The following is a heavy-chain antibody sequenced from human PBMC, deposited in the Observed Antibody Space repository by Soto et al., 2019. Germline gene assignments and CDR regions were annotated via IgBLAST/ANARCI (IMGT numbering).Heavy chain of an antibody. D-gene: IGHD3-22*01. CDR1: GFTFSSYW. CDR3: ARDGAPYYYDSSLDY. V-gene: IGHV3-7*01. J-gene: IGHJ4*02. CDR2: IKQDGSEK. Sequence: EVQLVESGGGLVQPGGSLRLSCAASGFTFSSYWMSWVRQAPGKGLEWVANIKQDGSEKYYVDSVKGRFTISRDNAKNSLYLQMNSLRAEDTAVYYCARDGAPYYYDSSLDYWGQGTLVTVSS.